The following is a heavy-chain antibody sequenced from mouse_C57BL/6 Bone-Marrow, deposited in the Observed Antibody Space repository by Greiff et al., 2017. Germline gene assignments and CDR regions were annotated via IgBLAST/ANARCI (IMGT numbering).Heavy chain of an antibody. Sequence: QVQLQQPGAELVKPGASVKMSCKASGYTFTSYWITWVKQRPGQGLEWIGDIYPGSGSTNYNEKFKSKATLTVDTSSSSANMQRSSLTSEDSAVYYCARPYYSNYWYFDVWGKGTTVTVSS. CDR2: IYPGSGST. CDR3: ARPYYSNYWYFDV. J-gene: IGHJ1*03. V-gene: IGHV1-55*01. D-gene: IGHD2-5*01. CDR1: GYTFTSYW.